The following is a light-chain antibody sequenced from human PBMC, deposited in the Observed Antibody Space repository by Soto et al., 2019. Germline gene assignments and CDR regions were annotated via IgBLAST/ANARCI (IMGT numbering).Light chain of an antibody. CDR2: DAS. CDR3: QQYNSYSPT. V-gene: IGKV1-5*01. Sequence: DIQMTQSPSTLSASVGDRVTITCRASQSISSWLAWYQQKPGKAPKLLIYDASSLESGVPSRFSGSGSGTEFTLTISSLQPDDFATYYCQQYNSYSPTFGQGTILEIK. CDR1: QSISSW. J-gene: IGKJ2*01.